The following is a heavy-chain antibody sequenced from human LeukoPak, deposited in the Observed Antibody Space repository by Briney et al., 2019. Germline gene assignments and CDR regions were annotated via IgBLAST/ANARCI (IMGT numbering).Heavy chain of an antibody. CDR3: ARGNYHSTGYYYMGDTLDI. V-gene: IGHV4-4*07. J-gene: IGHJ3*02. CDR2: IYISGST. CDR1: GGSITNYY. D-gene: IGHD3-22*01. Sequence: SETLSLTCTVSGGSITNYYWNWIRQPPGKGLEWIGHIYISGSTNYNPSLKSRVTISVDTSKNQFSLKVNSVTAADTAVYYCARGNYHSTGYYYMGDTLDIWGQGTMVTVSS.